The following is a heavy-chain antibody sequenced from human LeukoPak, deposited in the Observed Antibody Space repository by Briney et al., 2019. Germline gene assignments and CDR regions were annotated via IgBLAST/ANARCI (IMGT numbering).Heavy chain of an antibody. CDR1: GGTFSSYA. D-gene: IGHD3-22*01. J-gene: IGHJ4*02. CDR3: ARTPARSYYYDLE. Sequence: SVKVSCKASGGTFSSYAISWVRQAPGQGREWMGGIIPIFGTANYAQKFQGRVTITTDESTSTAYMELSSLRSEDTAVYYCARTPARSYYYDLEWGQGTLVTVSS. V-gene: IGHV1-69*05. CDR2: IIPIFGTA.